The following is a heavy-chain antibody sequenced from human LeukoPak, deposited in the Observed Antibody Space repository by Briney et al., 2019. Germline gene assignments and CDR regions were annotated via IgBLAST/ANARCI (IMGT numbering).Heavy chain of an antibody. CDR3: AKGGATVIDY. CDR2: INSDGSST. V-gene: IGHV3-74*01. Sequence: GGSLRLSCAASGFTFSNYWMHWVRQGPGRGLVWVSRINSDGSSTTSADSVKGRFTISRDNAKNTLYLQMNSLRAEDTAVYYCAKGGATVIDYWGQGTLVTVSS. CDR1: GFTFSNYW. D-gene: IGHD4-17*01. J-gene: IGHJ4*02.